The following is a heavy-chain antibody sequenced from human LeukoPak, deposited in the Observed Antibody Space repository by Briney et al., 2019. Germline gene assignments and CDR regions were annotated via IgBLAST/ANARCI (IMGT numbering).Heavy chain of an antibody. J-gene: IGHJ4*02. D-gene: IGHD3-10*01. V-gene: IGHV3-23*01. CDR3: GGPRSPGEPEIGG. CDR2: INGSGGTT. Sequence: QSGGSLRLSCAASGLTFSGYFMNGARQAPGKGLEWVSGINGSGGTTYYADSLQRRLTIARDNSKNTLYLQMSSLRVEDPAVYYCGGPRSPGEPEIGGWGQGTLVTVSS. CDR1: GLTFSGYF.